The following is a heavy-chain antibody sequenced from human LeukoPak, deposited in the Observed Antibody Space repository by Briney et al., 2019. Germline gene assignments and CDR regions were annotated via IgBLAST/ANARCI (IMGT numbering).Heavy chain of an antibody. J-gene: IGHJ4*02. CDR1: GGSFSGYY. CDR2: INHSGST. V-gene: IGHV4-34*01. Sequence: SETLSLTCAVYGGSFSGYYWSWICQPPGKGLEWIGEINHSGSTNYNPSLKSRVTISVDTSKNQFSLKLSSVTAADTAVYYCARGSSTDLDYWGQGTLVTVSS. CDR3: ARGSSTDLDY.